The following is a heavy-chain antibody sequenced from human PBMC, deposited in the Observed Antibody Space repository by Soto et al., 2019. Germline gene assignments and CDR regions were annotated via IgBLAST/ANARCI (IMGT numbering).Heavy chain of an antibody. CDR1: GGSISSGGYY. CDR3: ARSRRGYSPNWFDP. J-gene: IGHJ5*02. Sequence: PSETLSLTCTVSGGSISSGGYYWSWIRQHPGKGLEWIGYIYYSGSTYYNPSLKSRVTISVDTSKNQFSLKLSSVTAADTAVYYCARSRRGYSPNWFDPWSQGTLVTVSS. CDR2: IYYSGST. D-gene: IGHD5-18*01. V-gene: IGHV4-31*03.